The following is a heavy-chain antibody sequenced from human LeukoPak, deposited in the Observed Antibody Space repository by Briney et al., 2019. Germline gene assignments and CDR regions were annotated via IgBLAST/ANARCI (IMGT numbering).Heavy chain of an antibody. CDR3: AGQYYDIRGQYYYYMDV. V-gene: IGHV1-69*13. CDR2: ITLGFGTT. J-gene: IGHJ6*03. D-gene: IGHD3-9*01. CDR1: GGTFSSDA. Sequence: SVKVSCKASGGTFSSDAISWVRQAPGQGLEWMGGITLGFGTTKYAQKFQGRVTITADESTRAAYMELNSLRSEDTAVYYCAGQYYDIRGQYYYYMDVWGKGTMVTVSS.